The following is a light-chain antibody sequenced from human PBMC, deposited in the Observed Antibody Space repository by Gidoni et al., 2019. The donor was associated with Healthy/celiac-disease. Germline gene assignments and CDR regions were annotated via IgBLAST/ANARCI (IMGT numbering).Light chain of an antibody. V-gene: IGKV3-20*01. CDR3: QQYGSPPLLT. CDR2: GAS. J-gene: IGKJ4*01. Sequence: EIVLTQSPGTLSLSPGERATLSCRASQSVSSSYLAWYQQKPGKAPRLLIYGASSRATGIPDRFSGSGSGTDFTLTISRLEPEDFAVYYCQQYGSPPLLTFGGGTKVEIK. CDR1: QSVSSSY.